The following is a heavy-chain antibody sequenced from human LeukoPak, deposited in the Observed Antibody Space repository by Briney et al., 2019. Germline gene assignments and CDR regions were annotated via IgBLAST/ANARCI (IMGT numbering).Heavy chain of an antibody. V-gene: IGHV3-7*01. Sequence: PGGSLRLSCAASGFTFSSYWMSWVRQAPGKGLEWVANIKQDGSEKYYVDSVKGRFTISRDNAKNSLYLQMNSLRAEDTAVYYCARDKDSSWKFHYYYGMDVWGQGTTVTVSS. J-gene: IGHJ6*02. CDR2: IKQDGSEK. CDR1: GFTFSSYW. D-gene: IGHD6-13*01. CDR3: ARDKDSSWKFHYYYGMDV.